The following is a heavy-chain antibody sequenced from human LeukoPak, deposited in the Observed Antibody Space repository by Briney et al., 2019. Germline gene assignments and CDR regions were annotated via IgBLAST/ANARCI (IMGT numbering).Heavy chain of an antibody. CDR1: GGSFSGYY. CDR2: INHSGST. V-gene: IGHV4-34*01. Sequence: KSSETLSLTCAVYGGSFSGYYWSWIRQPPGKGLEWIGEINHSGSTNYNPSLKSRVTISVDTSKNQFSLKLSSVTAADTAVYYCARRGGYYLDFDYWGQGTLVTVSS. J-gene: IGHJ4*02. CDR3: ARRGGYYLDFDY. D-gene: IGHD3-22*01.